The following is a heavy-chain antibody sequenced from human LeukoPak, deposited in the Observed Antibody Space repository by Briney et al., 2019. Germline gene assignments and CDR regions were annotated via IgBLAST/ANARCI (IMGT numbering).Heavy chain of an antibody. J-gene: IGHJ5*02. CDR3: ARGPQVLPDATDWFDP. CDR1: GFTFSSYN. D-gene: IGHD2-2*01. Sequence: PGGSLRLSCAASGFTFSSYNMNWVRQAPGRGLEWVSSISGSSDYIYYVDSVKGRFTISRDNAKNSLYLQMNSLRAEDTAAYYCARGPQVLPDATDWFDPWGQGTLVTVSS. CDR2: ISGSSDYI. V-gene: IGHV3-21*01.